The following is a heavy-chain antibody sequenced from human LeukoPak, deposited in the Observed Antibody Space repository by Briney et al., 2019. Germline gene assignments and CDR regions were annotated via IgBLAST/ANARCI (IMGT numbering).Heavy chain of an antibody. Sequence: GASVKVSCKVSGYTLTELSMHWVRQAPGKGLEWMGGFDPEDGETIYAQKFQGRVTMTEDTSTDTAYMELSSLRSEDTAVYYCATSDIVLMVYAPFDYWGQGTLVTVPS. D-gene: IGHD2-8*01. CDR1: GYTLTELS. CDR2: FDPEDGET. J-gene: IGHJ4*02. CDR3: ATSDIVLMVYAPFDY. V-gene: IGHV1-24*01.